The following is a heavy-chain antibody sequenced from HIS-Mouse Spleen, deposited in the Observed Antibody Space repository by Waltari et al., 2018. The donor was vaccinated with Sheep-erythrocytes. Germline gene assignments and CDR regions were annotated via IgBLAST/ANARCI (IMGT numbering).Heavy chain of an antibody. CDR1: GFTFSSYS. CDR3: ARVASGATGDY. J-gene: IGHJ4*02. CDR2: ISSSSSYI. Sequence: EVQLVESGGVLVKPGGSLRLSCAASGFTFSSYSMNWVRQAPGKGLEWVSSISSSSSYIYYADSGKGRFTISRDKAKNALYVQMNSLRAEDTAVYYCARVASGATGDYWGQGTLVTVSS. V-gene: IGHV3-21*01. D-gene: IGHD1-26*01.